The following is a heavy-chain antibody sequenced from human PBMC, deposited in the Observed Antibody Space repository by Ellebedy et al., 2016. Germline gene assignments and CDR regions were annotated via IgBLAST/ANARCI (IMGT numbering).Heavy chain of an antibody. V-gene: IGHV1-3*01. CDR2: INAGNGNT. CDR1: GYTFTSYA. J-gene: IGHJ5*02. D-gene: IGHD2/OR15-2a*01. Sequence: ASVKVSCKASGYTFTSYAMHWVRQAPGQRLEWMGWINAGNGNTKYSQKFQGRVTMIRDTSASTAYMELSSLRSEDTAVYYCVREGGPFYNAWRGWFDPWGQGTLVTVSS. CDR3: VREGGPFYNAWRGWFDP.